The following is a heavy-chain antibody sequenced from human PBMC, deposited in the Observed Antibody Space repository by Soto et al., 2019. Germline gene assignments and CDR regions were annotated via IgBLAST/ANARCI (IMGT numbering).Heavy chain of an antibody. Sequence: ASVKVSCKASGYTFTGHYIHWVRQAPEQGPEWMGEIGPESGATRYAQKFQGRVTMTRDMSITTVYMELNNLSPDDTAVYYCGRGRSGQIVVFYWGQGTPVNVSS. CDR3: GRGRSGQIVVFY. D-gene: IGHD5-12*01. CDR2: IGPESGAT. J-gene: IGHJ4*02. V-gene: IGHV1-2*02. CDR1: GYTFTGHY.